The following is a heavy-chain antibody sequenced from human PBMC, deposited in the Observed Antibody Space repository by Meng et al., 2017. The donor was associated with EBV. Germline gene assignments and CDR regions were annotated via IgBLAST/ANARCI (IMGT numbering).Heavy chain of an antibody. J-gene: IGHJ4*02. V-gene: IGHV4-39*01. D-gene: IGHD4-17*01. CDR2: IYYSGTT. Sequence: QLQLQASGPGLVKPPXXXXLTXXVXXCSLSSSSYYWGWIRQPPGNGLEWIGSIYYSGTTYYSPSLKSRVTISVDTSKNQFSLKLSSVTAADTAVYYCARHRDRQDYGDYMVFYYFDYWGQGTLVTVSS. CDR1: XCSLSSSSYY. CDR3: ARHRDRQDYGDYMVFYYFDY.